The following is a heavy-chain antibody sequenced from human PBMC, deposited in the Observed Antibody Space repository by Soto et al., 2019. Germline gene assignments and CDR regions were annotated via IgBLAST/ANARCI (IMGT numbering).Heavy chain of an antibody. CDR1: GYTFTSYG. CDR2: ISAYNGDT. J-gene: IGHJ4*02. D-gene: IGHD5-12*01. V-gene: IGHV1-18*01. Sequence: ASVKVSCKASGYTFTSYGISWVRQAPGQGLEWMGWISAYNGDTNYAQKLQGRVTMTTDTSTSTAYMELRSLRSDDTAVYYCASGYDYVRSSYFDYWGQGTLVTVSS. CDR3: ASGYDYVRSSYFDY.